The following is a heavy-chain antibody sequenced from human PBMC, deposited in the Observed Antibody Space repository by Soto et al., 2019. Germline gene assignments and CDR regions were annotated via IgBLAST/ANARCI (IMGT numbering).Heavy chain of an antibody. CDR2: INSDGSST. V-gene: IGHV3-74*01. Sequence: EVQLVESGGGLVQPGGSLRLSCAASGFTFSSYWMHWVRQAPGKGLVWVSRINSDGSSTSYADSVKGRFTISRDNAKNTRYLQMNSLRGEDTAVYYCARDGYSGSYLGVFDIWGQGTMVTVSS. D-gene: IGHD1-26*01. J-gene: IGHJ3*02. CDR1: GFTFSSYW. CDR3: ARDGYSGSYLGVFDI.